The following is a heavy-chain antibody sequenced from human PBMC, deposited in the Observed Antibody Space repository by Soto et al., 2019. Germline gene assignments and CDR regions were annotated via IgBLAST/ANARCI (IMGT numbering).Heavy chain of an antibody. CDR1: GFTFRDYA. Sequence: EAQLLESGGGLVQPGGSLRLSCAASGFTFRDYAMTWVRQVPGKGLEWVSSIIASGVSTFYADSVKGRFTISRDNSENTLYLQMNGLRPEDTAIYYCAKDWPGTSMETPAYWGQGTLVTVSS. J-gene: IGHJ4*02. CDR2: IIASGVST. CDR3: AKDWPGTSMETPAY. D-gene: IGHD3-10*01. V-gene: IGHV3-23*01.